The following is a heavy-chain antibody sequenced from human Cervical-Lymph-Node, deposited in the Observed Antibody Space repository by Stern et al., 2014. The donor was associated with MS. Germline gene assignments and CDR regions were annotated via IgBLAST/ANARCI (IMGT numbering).Heavy chain of an antibody. V-gene: IGHV3-30*18. J-gene: IGHJ3*01. CDR3: AKGRTVAGKGVGAFDV. CDR2: ISYDGRNE. D-gene: IGHD6-19*01. CDR1: GFTFSNFG. Sequence: VQLLESGGGVVQPGRSLRLSCAASGFTFSNFGMHWVRQAPGKGLEWVALISYDGRNEYYADSVKGRFTISRDDSKNKLYLQLNSLRPEDTAVYYCAKGRTVAGKGVGAFDVWGQGTLVTVSS.